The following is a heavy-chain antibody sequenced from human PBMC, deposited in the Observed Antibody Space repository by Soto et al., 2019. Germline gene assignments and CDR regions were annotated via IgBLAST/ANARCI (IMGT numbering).Heavy chain of an antibody. CDR1: GFTFSSCG. CDR3: AKGPYGEQGKYNGMDV. J-gene: IGHJ6*02. CDR2: ISSNGGFT. Sequence: GGSLRLSCAASGFTFSSCGMSWVRQAPGKGLEWVASISSNGGFTIHANSVKGRFTISRDNSENTLSLQMTSLRDEDAAEYYCAKGPYGEQGKYNGMDVWGQGTTVTVSS. D-gene: IGHD4-17*01. V-gene: IGHV3-23*01.